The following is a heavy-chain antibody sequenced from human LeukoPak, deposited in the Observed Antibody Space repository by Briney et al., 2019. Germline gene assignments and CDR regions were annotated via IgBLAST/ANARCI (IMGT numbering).Heavy chain of an antibody. CDR3: ARTRYYYNSRSYGAPYYFDY. V-gene: IGHV4-4*07. CDR1: GGSISGDY. CDR2: IYTSGRT. J-gene: IGHJ4*02. Sequence: PSETLSLTCTVSGGSISGDYWSWIRQPAGTGLEWIGRIYTSGRTIYNPSLKSRVTISVDTSKNQFSLKLSSVTAADTAVYYCARTRYYYNSRSYGAPYYFDYWGQGTLVTVSS. D-gene: IGHD3-10*01.